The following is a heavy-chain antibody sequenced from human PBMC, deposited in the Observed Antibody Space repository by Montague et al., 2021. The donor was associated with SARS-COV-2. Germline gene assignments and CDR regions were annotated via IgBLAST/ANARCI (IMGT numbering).Heavy chain of an antibody. CDR1: GGSIRSGGFY. CDR3: ARSAFRYFDRPGMDV. Sequence: TLSLTCTVSGGSIRSGGFYWNWIRQPAGKGLEWIGRIDASGTTNYXXXLKSRVIISLDRPKNQFSLKLSSVIAADTAVYYCARSAFRYFDRPGMDVWGQGTTVTVSS. CDR2: IDASGTT. J-gene: IGHJ6*02. D-gene: IGHD3-9*01. V-gene: IGHV4-61*02.